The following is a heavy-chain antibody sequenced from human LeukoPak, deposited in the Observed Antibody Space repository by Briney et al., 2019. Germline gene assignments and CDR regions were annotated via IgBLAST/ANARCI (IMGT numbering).Heavy chain of an antibody. J-gene: IGHJ4*02. CDR2: ITPSGGT. CDR3: ARDRYGDGFAHFDY. Sequence: AASVKVSRKASGGTFSSYAISWVRQAPGQGLEWMGWITPSGGTNYPQKFQGRVAITRDTSITTAYMDLSRLTSDDTAVYYCARDRYGDGFAHFDYWGQGALVTVSS. CDR1: GGTFSSYA. V-gene: IGHV1-2*02. D-gene: IGHD5-24*01.